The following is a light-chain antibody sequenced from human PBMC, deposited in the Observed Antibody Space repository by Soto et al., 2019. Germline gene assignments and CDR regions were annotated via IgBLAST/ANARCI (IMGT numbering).Light chain of an antibody. Sequence: LTQPPSASGSPGQSVTISCTGTSSDVGGYNYVSWYQQHPGKAPKLMIYEVSKRPSGVPDRFSGSKSGNAASLTVSGLQAEDEADYYCSSYVGSNNFVFGTGTKVTVL. CDR3: SSYVGSNNFV. CDR2: EVS. CDR1: SSDVGGYNY. J-gene: IGLJ1*01. V-gene: IGLV2-8*01.